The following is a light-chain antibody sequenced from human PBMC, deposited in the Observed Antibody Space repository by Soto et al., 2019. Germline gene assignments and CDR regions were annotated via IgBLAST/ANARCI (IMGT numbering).Light chain of an antibody. Sequence: DIQMTQSPSNLSASVGDRVTITCRASQSISSWLAWYQQKPGKAPKLLIYKASSLESGVQSRFSGSGSGTEFTLTISSLQPDDFATYSCQQYNSYSTALTFGGGTKVEIK. CDR2: KAS. CDR3: QQYNSYSTALT. J-gene: IGKJ4*01. V-gene: IGKV1-5*03. CDR1: QSISSW.